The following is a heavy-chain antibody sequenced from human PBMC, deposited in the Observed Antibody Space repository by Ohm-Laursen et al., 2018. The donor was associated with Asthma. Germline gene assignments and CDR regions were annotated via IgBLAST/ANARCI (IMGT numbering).Heavy chain of an antibody. CDR2: ISTASSFI. Sequence: LRLSCSASGYTFSRYSIHWVRQIPGKGLEWVASISTASSFIYYADSVRGRFTTSRDNARNSVYLQMNSLRAEDTALYYCARIGPEWELPGREYSLHHWGEGTLVTVSS. V-gene: IGHV3-21*01. J-gene: IGHJ1*01. CDR1: GYTFSRYS. D-gene: IGHD1-26*01. CDR3: ARIGPEWELPGREYSLHH.